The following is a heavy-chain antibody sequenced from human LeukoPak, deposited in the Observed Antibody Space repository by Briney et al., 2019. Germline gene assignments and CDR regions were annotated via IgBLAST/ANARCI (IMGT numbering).Heavy chain of an antibody. V-gene: IGHV3-30*03. CDR2: ISYDGSDK. CDR3: ARIHSLYYYDSSGYGAFDI. J-gene: IGHJ3*02. CDR1: GFSFSSNG. D-gene: IGHD3-22*01. Sequence: GGSLRLSCAASGFSFSSNGMHWVRQAPGKGLERVAVISYDGSDKYYVDSVKGRFTLSRDNSKNKLYLQMNSLRAEDTAVYYCARIHSLYYYDSSGYGAFDIWGPGTVVTVSS.